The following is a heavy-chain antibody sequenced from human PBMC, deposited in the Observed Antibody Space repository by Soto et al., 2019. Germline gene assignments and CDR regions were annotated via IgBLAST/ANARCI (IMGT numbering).Heavy chain of an antibody. J-gene: IGHJ4*02. Sequence: QVQLVESGGGVVQPGRSLRLSCAASGFTFSSYAMHWVRQAPGKGLEWVAVISYDGGNKYYADSVKGRFTISRDNSENTLDLQMNSLRAEDTAVYYCARENVARLDYWGQGSLVTVSS. CDR3: ARENVARLDY. D-gene: IGHD5-12*01. CDR2: ISYDGGNK. CDR1: GFTFSSYA. V-gene: IGHV3-30-3*01.